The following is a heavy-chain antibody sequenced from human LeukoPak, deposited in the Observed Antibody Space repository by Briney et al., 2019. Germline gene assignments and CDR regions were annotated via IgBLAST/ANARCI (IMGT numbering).Heavy chain of an antibody. D-gene: IGHD3-10*01. J-gene: IGHJ4*02. Sequence: PGGSLRLSCAASGFTFSTYSMNWVRQAPGKGLEWVSYITSSSNTIYYADSVKGRFTISRDNAKNSLYLQMNSLRVEDTAVYYCARDVYYGSGSPRLDYWGQGTLVTVSS. V-gene: IGHV3-48*01. CDR2: ITSSSNTI. CDR3: ARDVYYGSGSPRLDY. CDR1: GFTFSTYS.